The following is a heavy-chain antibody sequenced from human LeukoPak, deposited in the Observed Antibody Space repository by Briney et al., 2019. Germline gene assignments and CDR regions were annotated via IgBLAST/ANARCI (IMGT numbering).Heavy chain of an antibody. CDR1: GFTFSSYG. J-gene: IGHJ4*02. CDR2: ISYDGSNK. V-gene: IGHV3-30*18. D-gene: IGHD6-19*01. CDR3: AKPKTKYRSGYYYFDY. Sequence: GGSLRLSCAASGFTFSSYGMHWVRQAPGKGLEWVAVISYDGSNKYYADSVKGRFTISRDNSKNTLYLQMNSLRAEDTAVYYCAKPKTKYRSGYYYFDYWGQGTLVTVSS.